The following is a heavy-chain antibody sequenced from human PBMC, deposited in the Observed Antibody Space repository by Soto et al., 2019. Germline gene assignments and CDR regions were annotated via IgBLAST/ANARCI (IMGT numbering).Heavy chain of an antibody. CDR3: AKDRSRPRSIVVVPAAAFDY. Sequence: GRSLRLSCATSGFTFSSYAMSWVRQAPGKGLEWVSAISGSGGSTYYADSVKGRFTISRDNSKNTLYLQMNSLRAEDTAVYHCAKDRSRPRSIVVVPAAAFDYWGQGSLVTVSS. CDR2: ISGSGGST. D-gene: IGHD2-2*01. CDR1: GFTFSSYA. J-gene: IGHJ4*02. V-gene: IGHV3-23*01.